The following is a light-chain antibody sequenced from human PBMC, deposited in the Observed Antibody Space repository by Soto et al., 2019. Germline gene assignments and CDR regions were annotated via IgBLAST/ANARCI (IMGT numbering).Light chain of an antibody. V-gene: IGKV3-20*01. CDR1: QSVSGN. Sequence: EIVMTQSPATRSVSPGERATLSFRASQSVSGNLAWYQQRPGQAPRLLIYGASSRATGVPDRFSGSGSGTDFTLTISRLEPEDFAVYYCQQYGSSPGTFGQGSKVDIK. CDR2: GAS. CDR3: QQYGSSPGT. J-gene: IGKJ1*01.